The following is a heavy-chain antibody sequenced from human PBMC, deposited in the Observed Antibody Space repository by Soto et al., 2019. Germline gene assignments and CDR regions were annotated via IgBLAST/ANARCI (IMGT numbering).Heavy chain of an antibody. CDR1: GGSFSGYY. V-gene: IGHV4-34*01. Sequence: SETLSLTCAVYGGSFSGYYWSWIRQPPGKGLEWIGEINHSGSTNYNPSLKSRVTISVDTSKNQFSLKLSSVTAADTSVYYCATSVGATSNYWGQGTLVTVSS. CDR3: ATSVGATSNY. J-gene: IGHJ4*02. CDR2: INHSGST. D-gene: IGHD1-26*01.